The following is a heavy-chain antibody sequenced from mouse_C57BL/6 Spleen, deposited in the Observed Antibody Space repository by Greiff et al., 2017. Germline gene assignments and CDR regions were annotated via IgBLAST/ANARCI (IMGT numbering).Heavy chain of an antibody. CDR2: IYPGDGDT. CDR3: ARRTVVATRYFDV. V-gene: IGHV1-80*01. CDR1: GYAFSSYW. D-gene: IGHD1-1*01. J-gene: IGHJ1*03. Sequence: QVQLKQSGAELVKPGASVKISCKASGYAFSSYWMNWVKQRPGKGLEWIGQIYPGDGDTNYNGKFKGKATLTADKSSSTAYMQLSSLTSEDSAVYFCARRTVVATRYFDVWGTGTTVTVSS.